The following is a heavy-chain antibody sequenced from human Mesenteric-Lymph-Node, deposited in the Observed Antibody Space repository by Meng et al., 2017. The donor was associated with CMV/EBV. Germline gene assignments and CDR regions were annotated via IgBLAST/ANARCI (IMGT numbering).Heavy chain of an antibody. Sequence: YDMGWIRQGPGKGMGWVSYISSSGSTIYYADSVKGRFTISRDNAKNSLYLQMNSLRAEDTAVYYCAREERKETYYDFWSGYWLGWFDPWGQGTLVTVSS. CDR3: AREERKETYYDFWSGYWLGWFDP. V-gene: IGHV3-11*01. CDR2: ISSSGSTI. D-gene: IGHD3-3*01. CDR1: YD. J-gene: IGHJ5*02.